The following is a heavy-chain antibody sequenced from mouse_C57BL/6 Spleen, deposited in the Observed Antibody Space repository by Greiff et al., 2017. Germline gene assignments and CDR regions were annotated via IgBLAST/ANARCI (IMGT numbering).Heavy chain of an antibody. D-gene: IGHD1-1*01. V-gene: IGHV1-62-2*01. CDR1: GYTFTEYT. CDR2: FYPGSGSI. CDR3: ARPPHYYDSSLNYAMDY. Sequence: VKLQESGAELVKPGASVKLSCKASGYTFTEYTIHWVKQRSGQGLEWIGWFYPGSGSIKYNEKFKDKATLTADKSSSTVYMELSRLTSEDSAVYFCARPPHYYDSSLNYAMDYWGQGTSVTVSS. J-gene: IGHJ4*01.